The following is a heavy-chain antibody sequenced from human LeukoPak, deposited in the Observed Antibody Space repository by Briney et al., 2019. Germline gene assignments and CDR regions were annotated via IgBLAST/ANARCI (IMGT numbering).Heavy chain of an antibody. CDR1: GYTFTSYD. D-gene: IGHD6-19*01. Sequence: ASVKVSCKASGYTFTSYDINWVRQASGQGLEWMAWINPNSGNTGYAQKFQGRVTMTRDVSINTAYMELSSLTSDDTAVYYCARLAGPQREHWGQGTLLTVSS. CDR2: INPNSGNT. V-gene: IGHV1-8*01. J-gene: IGHJ4*02. CDR3: ARLAGPQREH.